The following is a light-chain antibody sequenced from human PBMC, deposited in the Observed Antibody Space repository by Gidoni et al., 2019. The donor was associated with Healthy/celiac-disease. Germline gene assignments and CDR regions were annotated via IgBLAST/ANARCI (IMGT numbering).Light chain of an antibody. Sequence: DLQLTQTPSFLSASVGDRVTITCRSSQGISSYLAWYQQKPGKAPKLLIYAESTLQSGVPSRFSGSGSGTEFTLTISSLQPEDFATYYCQQLNSYPLTFGPGTKVDIK. CDR3: QQLNSYPLT. V-gene: IGKV1-9*01. J-gene: IGKJ3*01. CDR2: AES. CDR1: QGISSY.